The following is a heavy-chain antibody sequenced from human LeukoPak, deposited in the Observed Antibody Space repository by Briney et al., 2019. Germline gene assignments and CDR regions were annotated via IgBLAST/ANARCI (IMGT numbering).Heavy chain of an antibody. Sequence: GASVKVSCKASGYTFTGYYMHWVRQAPGQGLEWMGWINPNSGGTNYAQKFQGRVTMTRDTSISTAYMELSRLRSDDTAVYYCAGSLHPRSSIAARPRGYYFDYWGQGTLVTVSS. J-gene: IGHJ4*02. D-gene: IGHD6-6*01. V-gene: IGHV1-2*02. CDR3: AGSLHPRSSIAARPRGYYFDY. CDR2: INPNSGGT. CDR1: GYTFTGYY.